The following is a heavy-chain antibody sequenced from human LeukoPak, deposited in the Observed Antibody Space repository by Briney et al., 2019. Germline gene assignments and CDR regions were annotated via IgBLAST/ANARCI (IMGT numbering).Heavy chain of an antibody. Sequence: QSGGSLRLSCAASGFTFSSYAMTWVRQAPGKGLEWVSAISGSGDSTFYADSVKGRFTISRDNSKNTLYLQMNGLRAEDTAVYYCAKDVFELFDICDYWGQGTLVTVSS. V-gene: IGHV3-23*01. CDR3: AKDVFELFDICDY. J-gene: IGHJ4*02. CDR1: GFTFSSYA. D-gene: IGHD3-9*01. CDR2: ISGSGDST.